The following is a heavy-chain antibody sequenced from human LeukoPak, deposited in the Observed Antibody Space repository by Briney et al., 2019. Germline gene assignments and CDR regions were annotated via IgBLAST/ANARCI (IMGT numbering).Heavy chain of an antibody. Sequence: PGGSLRLSCAASGFTFSSHGMHWVRQAPGKGLEWVAVIWYDGSDKYYADSVKGRFTISRDNSKNTLYLQMTSLSADDTAVYYCARDRVLHYFDYWGQGALVTVSS. D-gene: IGHD3-16*01. CDR1: GFTFSSHG. CDR2: IWYDGSDK. J-gene: IGHJ4*02. V-gene: IGHV3-33*01. CDR3: ARDRVLHYFDY.